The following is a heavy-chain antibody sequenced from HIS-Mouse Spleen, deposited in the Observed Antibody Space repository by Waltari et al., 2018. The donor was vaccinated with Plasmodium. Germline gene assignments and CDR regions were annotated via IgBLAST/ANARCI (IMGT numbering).Heavy chain of an antibody. V-gene: IGHV3-33*06. D-gene: IGHD3-10*01. CDR3: AKLCYYGSVSYYHDAFDI. CDR2: IWYDGSNK. CDR1: GFTFSSYG. J-gene: IGHJ3*02. Sequence: QVQLVESGGGVVQPGRSLRLSCAASGFTFSSYGMHWVRQAPGKGLEWVAFIWYDGSNKDYADSVKGRFTISRDNSKNTLYLKMNSLRAEDRAVYYCAKLCYYGSVSYYHDAFDIWGQGTMVTVSS.